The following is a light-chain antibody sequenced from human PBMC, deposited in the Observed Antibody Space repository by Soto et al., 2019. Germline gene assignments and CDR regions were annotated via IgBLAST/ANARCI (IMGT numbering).Light chain of an antibody. J-gene: IGKJ4*01. CDR1: QSVLYSPNNKNY. CDR2: WAS. V-gene: IGKV4-1*01. CDR3: QQFYSVPLT. Sequence: DIVMTQSPDSLAVSLGERATINCKSSQSVLYSPNNKNYLAWYQQKPGQPPKLLIYWASTRESGVPDRFSGSGSGTDFPLTISSLQAEDVAVYYCQQFYSVPLTFGGGTKLEI.